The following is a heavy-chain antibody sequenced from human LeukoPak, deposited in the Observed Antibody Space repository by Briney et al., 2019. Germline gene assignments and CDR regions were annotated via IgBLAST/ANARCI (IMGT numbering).Heavy chain of an antibody. CDR2: IHYSGST. CDR1: GGSISSYY. Sequence: SETLSLTCTVSGGSISSYYWSWIRQPPGKGLEWIGYIHYSGSTNYNPSLKSRVTISVDTSKNQFSLKLSSVTAADTAVYYCARGVYGVDFDYWGQGTLVTVSS. D-gene: IGHD4-17*01. J-gene: IGHJ4*02. V-gene: IGHV4-59*01. CDR3: ARGVYGVDFDY.